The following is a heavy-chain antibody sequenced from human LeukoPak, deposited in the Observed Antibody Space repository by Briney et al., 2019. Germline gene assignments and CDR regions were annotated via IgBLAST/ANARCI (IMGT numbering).Heavy chain of an antibody. CDR1: GYTFTSYA. D-gene: IGHD3-22*01. CDR3: ARGALDYYDSSGPDY. J-gene: IGHJ4*02. V-gene: IGHV7-4-1*02. CDR2: INTNTGNP. Sequence: ASVKVSCKASGYTFTSYAMNWVRQAPGQGLEWMGWINTNTGNPTYAQGFTGRFVFSLDTSVSTAYLQISSLKAEDTAVYYCARGALDYYDSSGPDYWGQGTLVTVSS.